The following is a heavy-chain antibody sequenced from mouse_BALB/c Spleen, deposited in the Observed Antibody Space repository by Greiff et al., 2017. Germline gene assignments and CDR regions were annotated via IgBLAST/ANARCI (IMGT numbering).Heavy chain of an antibody. J-gene: IGHJ3*01. CDR1: GFTFSSYT. CDR3: ARDLLWFAY. D-gene: IGHD2-1*01. V-gene: IGHV5-12-2*01. Sequence: VQLKESGGGLVQPGGSLKLSCAASGFTFSSYTMSWVRQTPEKRLEWVAYISNGGGSTYYPDTVKGRFTISRDNAKNTLYLQMSSLKSEDTAMYYCARDLLWFAYWGQGTLVTVSA. CDR2: ISNGGGST.